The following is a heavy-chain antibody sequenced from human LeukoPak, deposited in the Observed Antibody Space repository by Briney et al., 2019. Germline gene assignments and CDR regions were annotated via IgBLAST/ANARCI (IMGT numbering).Heavy chain of an antibody. CDR2: MKGDGSEK. V-gene: IGHV3-7*01. CDR3: ARPAYTAAYDL. Sequence: PGGPLRLSCVASGFTFSTYWMTWVRQAPGKGLEWVANMKGDGSEKHYVDSVEGRFTISRDNAKSSLYLQMNSLRAEDSAVYYCARPAYTAAYDLWGQGTMVTVSS. D-gene: IGHD3-16*01. CDR1: GFTFSTYW. J-gene: IGHJ3*01.